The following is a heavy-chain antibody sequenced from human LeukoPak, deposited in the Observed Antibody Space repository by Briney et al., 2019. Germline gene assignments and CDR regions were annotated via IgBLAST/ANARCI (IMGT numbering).Heavy chain of an antibody. J-gene: IGHJ4*02. D-gene: IGHD6-6*01. CDR2: ISSSSSYI. CDR3: ARDSYAAWLQLPFDY. Sequence: PGGSLRPSCAASGFTFSSYAMNWVRQAPGKGLEWVSSISSSSSYIYYADSVKGRFTISRDNAKNSLYLQVNSLRAEDTAVYYCARDSYAAWLQLPFDYWGQGTLVTVSS. V-gene: IGHV3-21*01. CDR1: GFTFSSYA.